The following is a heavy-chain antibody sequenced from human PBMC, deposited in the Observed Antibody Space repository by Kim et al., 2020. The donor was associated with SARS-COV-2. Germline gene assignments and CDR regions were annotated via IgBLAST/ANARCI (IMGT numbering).Heavy chain of an antibody. CDR3: TREVEERDYYYYMDV. Sequence: GGSLRLSCTASGFTFGDYAMSWVRQAPGKGLEWVGFIRSKAYGGTTEYAASVKGRFTISRDDSKSIAYLQMNSLKTEDTAVYYCTREVEERDYYYYMDVWGKGTTVTVSS. D-gene: IGHD1-1*01. J-gene: IGHJ6*03. CDR2: IRSKAYGGTT. CDR1: GFTFGDYA. V-gene: IGHV3-49*04.